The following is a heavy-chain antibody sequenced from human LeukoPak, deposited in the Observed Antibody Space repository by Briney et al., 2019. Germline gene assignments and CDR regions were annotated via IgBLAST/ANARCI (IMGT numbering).Heavy chain of an antibody. Sequence: ASVKVSCKASGFTFTSSAVQWVRQARGQRLEWIGWIVVGSGNTNYAQKFQERVTITRDMSTSTVYMELSSLRSEDTAVYYCARLDYYDSSGPGDYWGQGTLVTVSS. CDR1: GFTFTSSA. J-gene: IGHJ4*02. CDR2: IVVGSGNT. CDR3: ARLDYYDSSGPGDY. D-gene: IGHD3-22*01. V-gene: IGHV1-58*01.